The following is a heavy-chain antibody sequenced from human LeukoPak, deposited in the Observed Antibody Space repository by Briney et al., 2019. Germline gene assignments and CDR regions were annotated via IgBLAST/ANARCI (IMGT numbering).Heavy chain of an antibody. CDR3: ARDSYDYVWGSYRATDRFIDY. D-gene: IGHD3-16*02. J-gene: IGHJ4*02. V-gene: IGHV1-2*02. CDR2: INPNSGGT. CDR1: GYTFTGYY. Sequence: ASVKVSCKASGYTFTGYYMHWVRQAPGQGLEWMGWINPNSGGTNYAQKLQGRVTMTTDTSTSTAYMELRSLRSDDTAVYYCARDSYDYVWGSYRATDRFIDYWGQGTLVTVSS.